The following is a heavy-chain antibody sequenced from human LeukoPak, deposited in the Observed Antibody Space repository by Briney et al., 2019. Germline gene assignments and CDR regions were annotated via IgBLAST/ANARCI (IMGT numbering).Heavy chain of an antibody. D-gene: IGHD6-13*01. CDR2: IYWGDDK. CDR1: GFSLGTRGEG. CDR3: AHSHTSSPNDY. Sequence: SGPTLVNPTQTLTLTCTFSGFSLGTRGEGVGWIRQPPGKALEWLALIYWGDDKRYSPSLKSRLTITKDTSKNQVVLTMTNMDPVDTATYFCAHSHTSSPNDYWGQGTLVTVSS. V-gene: IGHV2-5*02. J-gene: IGHJ4*02.